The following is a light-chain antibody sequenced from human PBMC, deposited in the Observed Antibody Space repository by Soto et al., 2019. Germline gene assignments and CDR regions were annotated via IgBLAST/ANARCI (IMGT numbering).Light chain of an antibody. V-gene: IGLV2-14*01. CDR2: EVS. Sequence: QTALAQPASVSGSPGQSIAISCTGTSSDVGAYNYVSWYQQHPGKAPKLIVHEVSDRPSGVSDRFSGSKSGNTASLTISGLQAEDEADYYCCSYTGAYTLVFGTGTKVTVL. CDR3: CSYTGAYTLV. J-gene: IGLJ1*01. CDR1: SSDVGAYNY.